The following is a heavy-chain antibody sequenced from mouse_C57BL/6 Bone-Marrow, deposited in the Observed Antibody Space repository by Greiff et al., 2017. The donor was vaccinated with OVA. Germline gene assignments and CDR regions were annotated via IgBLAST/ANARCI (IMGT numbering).Heavy chain of an antibody. CDR3: ARRQLRLPPWFAY. D-gene: IGHD3-2*02. Sequence: QVQLQQSGPELVKPGASVKISCKASGYTFTDYYINWVKQRPGQGLEWIGWIFPGSGSTYYNEEFKGKATLTVDKSSSTAYMLLSSLTSEDSAVYFCARRQLRLPPWFAYWGQGTLVTVSA. CDR1: GYTFTDYY. J-gene: IGHJ3*01. CDR2: IFPGSGST. V-gene: IGHV1-75*01.